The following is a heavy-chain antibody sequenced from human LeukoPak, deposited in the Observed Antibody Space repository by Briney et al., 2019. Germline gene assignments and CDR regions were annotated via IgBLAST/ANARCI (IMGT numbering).Heavy chain of an antibody. CDR3: ASLTYYYDSSGRKPPIDY. CDR2: IYSGGST. CDR1: GFTVSSNY. V-gene: IGHV3-53*01. Sequence: GGSLRLSCAASGFTVSSNYMSWVRQAPGKGLEWVSVIYSGGSTYYADSVKGRFTISRDNSKNTLYLQMNSLRAEDTAVYYCASLTYYYDSSGRKPPIDYWGQGTLVTVSS. D-gene: IGHD3-22*01. J-gene: IGHJ4*02.